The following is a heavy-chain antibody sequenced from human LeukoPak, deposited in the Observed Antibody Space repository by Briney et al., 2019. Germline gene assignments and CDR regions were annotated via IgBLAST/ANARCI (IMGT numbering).Heavy chain of an antibody. Sequence: SQTLSLTCTVSGGSISSSSYYWGWIRQPPGKGLEWIGSIYYGGSTYYNPSLKSRVTISVDTSKNQFSLKVSSVTAADTAVYYCARDAGHQLSRRNYYAMDVWGQGTTVTVSS. CDR3: ARDAGHQLSRRNYYAMDV. CDR2: IYYGGST. D-gene: IGHD2-2*01. V-gene: IGHV4-39*07. J-gene: IGHJ6*02. CDR1: GGSISSSSYY.